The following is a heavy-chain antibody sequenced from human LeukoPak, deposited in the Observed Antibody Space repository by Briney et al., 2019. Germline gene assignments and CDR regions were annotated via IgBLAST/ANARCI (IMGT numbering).Heavy chain of an antibody. J-gene: IGHJ4*02. Sequence: PSETLSLTCRVSGASINSGSNYWGWIRQPPGKTLEWIGSIYSSGSTYYNPSLKSRVIIMIDTPKNHFSLTLSSVTAADTAVYYCARIEYSNSNDYWGQGTLVTVSS. CDR1: GASINSGSNY. CDR2: IYSSGST. CDR3: ARIEYSNSNDY. V-gene: IGHV4-39*07. D-gene: IGHD6-6*01.